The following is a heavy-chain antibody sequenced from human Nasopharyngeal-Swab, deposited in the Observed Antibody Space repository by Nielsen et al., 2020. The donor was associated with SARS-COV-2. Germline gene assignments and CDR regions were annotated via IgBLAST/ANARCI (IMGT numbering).Heavy chain of an antibody. CDR2: IYPRDSDT. Sequence: GESLKISCKDSGYSFTSYWIAWVRQMPGKGLEWMGIIYPRDSDTRYSPSFQGQVTISADKSISTAYLQWSSLKASDTAMYYCVRPEGVATSFKYYFQYGMDVWGQGTMVTVPS. D-gene: IGHD5-12*01. CDR1: GYSFTSYW. CDR3: VRPEGVATSFKYYFQYGMDV. V-gene: IGHV5-51*01. J-gene: IGHJ6*02.